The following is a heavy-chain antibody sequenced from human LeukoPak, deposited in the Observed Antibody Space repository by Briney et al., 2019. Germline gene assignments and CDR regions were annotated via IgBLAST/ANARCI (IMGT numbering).Heavy chain of an antibody. J-gene: IGHJ3*02. D-gene: IGHD1-26*01. CDR3: ARDVGASGPDAFDI. Sequence: MPGGSLRLSCTASGFTFSTYNMNWVRQAPGKWLEWVSSISTSSNYIYYADSVKGRFTISRDNAKNSLYLQMNSLRVEDTDVYYCARDVGASGPDAFDIWGQGTMVTVSS. V-gene: IGHV3-21*01. CDR2: ISTSSNYI. CDR1: GFTFSTYN.